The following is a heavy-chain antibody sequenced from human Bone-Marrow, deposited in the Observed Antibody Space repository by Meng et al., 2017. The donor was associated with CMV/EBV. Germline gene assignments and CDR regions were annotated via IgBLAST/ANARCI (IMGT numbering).Heavy chain of an antibody. Sequence: GGSLSLTCAASGFTFSSYGMHWVRQAPGKGLEWVAFIRYDGSNKYYADSVKGRFTISRDNSKNTLYLQMNSLRAEDTAVYYCAKAVGRMATIPGDYWGQGTLVTVSS. CDR1: GFTFSSYG. V-gene: IGHV3-30*02. J-gene: IGHJ4*02. D-gene: IGHD5-24*01. CDR2: IRYDGSNK. CDR3: AKAVGRMATIPGDY.